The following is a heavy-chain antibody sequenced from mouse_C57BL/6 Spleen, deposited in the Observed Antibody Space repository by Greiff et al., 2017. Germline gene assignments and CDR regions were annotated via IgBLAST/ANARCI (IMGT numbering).Heavy chain of an antibody. CDR3: ARSEGLTCDY. V-gene: IGHV1-64*01. J-gene: IGHJ2*01. CDR1: GYTFSSYW. CDR2: IHPNSGST. D-gene: IGHD1-3*01. Sequence: VQLQQPGAELVKPGASVTLSCKASGYTFSSYWMHWVKQRPGQGLEWIGMIHPNSGSTNYNEKFKSKATLTVDKSSSTAYMQLSSLTSEDSAVYYCARSEGLTCDYWGQGTTLTVSS.